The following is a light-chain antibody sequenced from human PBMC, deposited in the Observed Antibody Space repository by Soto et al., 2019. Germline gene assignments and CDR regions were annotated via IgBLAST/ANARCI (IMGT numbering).Light chain of an antibody. Sequence: DTRMTQSPHSLSASVGDRVTIACQANEDIANHLNWYRQRPGKAPDLLIYDASNLEPGVPSRLSGAGSGNDFTFTISGLLHEDFATYYSKQFHSLPYTFGQGTKVEI. CDR3: KQFHSLPYT. CDR1: EDIANH. CDR2: DAS. J-gene: IGKJ2*01. V-gene: IGKV1-33*01.